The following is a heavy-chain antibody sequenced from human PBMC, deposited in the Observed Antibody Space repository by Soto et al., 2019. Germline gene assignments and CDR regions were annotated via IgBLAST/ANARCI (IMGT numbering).Heavy chain of an antibody. CDR3: ARHDVSYGQYNWFDP. J-gene: IGHJ5*02. CDR2: VYYSGST. CDR1: GGSISSSSYY. D-gene: IGHD5-18*01. V-gene: IGHV4-39*01. Sequence: QLPLQESGPGLVKPSETLSLTCTVSGGSISSSSYYWGWIRQPPGKGLEWIGSVYYSGSTYYNPSLKIRVTXSXXXSXXQFSLKLSSVTAADTAVYYCARHDVSYGQYNWFDPWGQGTLVTVSS.